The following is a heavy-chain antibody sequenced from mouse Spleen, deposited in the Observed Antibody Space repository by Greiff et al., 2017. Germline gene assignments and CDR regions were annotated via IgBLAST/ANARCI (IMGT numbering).Heavy chain of an antibody. Sequence: DVHLVESGGGLVKPGGSLKLSCAASGFTFSSYAMSWVRQTPEKRLEWVATISSGGSYTYYPDSVKGRFTISRDNAKNTLYLQMSSLRSEDTAMYYCARVFTTERAMDYWGQGTSVTVSS. CDR3: ARVFTTERAMDY. V-gene: IGHV5-9-3*01. D-gene: IGHD1-1*01. J-gene: IGHJ4*01. CDR1: GFTFSSYA. CDR2: ISSGGSYT.